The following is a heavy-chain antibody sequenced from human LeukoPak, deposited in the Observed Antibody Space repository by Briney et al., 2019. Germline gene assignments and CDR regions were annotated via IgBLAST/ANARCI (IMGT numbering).Heavy chain of an antibody. CDR3: VTGFTTMAVDYFDY. D-gene: IGHD5-18*01. J-gene: IGHJ4*02. CDR1: GKTLSDLS. V-gene: IGHV1-24*01. CDR2: SDPEDGER. Sequence: EASVEVSCKVSGKTLSDLSIHWLRQPPGKGLEWLGGSDPEDGERIYAQMFQGRVTMTEDTSIDTAYMELSSLRSEDTAVYYCVTGFTTMAVDYFDYWGQGTLVTVSP.